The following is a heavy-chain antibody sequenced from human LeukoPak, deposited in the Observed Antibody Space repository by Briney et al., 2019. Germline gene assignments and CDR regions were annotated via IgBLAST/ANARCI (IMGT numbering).Heavy chain of an antibody. Sequence: SETLSLTCTVSGGSISSYYGGWIRQPPGKGLEWIGYIYYSGSTGYNPSLKSRVTISVDTSKNQFSLQLSSVTAADTAVYYCARSYDSRGYYYYGMDVWGQGTTVTVSS. CDR1: GGSISSYY. D-gene: IGHD3-22*01. CDR2: IYYSGST. CDR3: ARSYDSRGYYYYGMDV. V-gene: IGHV4-59*01. J-gene: IGHJ6*02.